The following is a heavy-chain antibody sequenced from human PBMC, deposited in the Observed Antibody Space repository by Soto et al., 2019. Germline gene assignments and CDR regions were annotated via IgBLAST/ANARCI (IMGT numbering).Heavy chain of an antibody. D-gene: IGHD6-13*01. J-gene: IGHJ4*02. CDR1: GFGFSNYW. Sequence: PGGSLRLSCVASGFGFSNYWMHWVRQGPRDGLVWISRINDGGSSTDYGDSVKGRFTISRDNAKNTLYLEMTSLRVDDTGVYYCVRRGQAAAGHFDYWGQGTQVTVSS. V-gene: IGHV3-74*01. CDR3: VRRGQAAAGHFDY. CDR2: INDGGSST.